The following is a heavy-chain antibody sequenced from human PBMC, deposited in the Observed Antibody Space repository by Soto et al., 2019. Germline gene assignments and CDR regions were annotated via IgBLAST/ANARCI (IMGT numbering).Heavy chain of an antibody. Sequence: SETLCLACIVSGGSVRSRNYYWGWMRQSPGKGLEWIGSVYYRGRSYSKSSVKSRVTISVDTSKNQFSLNLNSVTASDTAVYFCVSQRTSVLTKAYFDYWGPGAMVTVSS. CDR3: VSQRTSVLTKAYFDY. V-gene: IGHV4-39*01. J-gene: IGHJ4*02. CDR1: GGSVRSRNYY. D-gene: IGHD2-8*01. CDR2: VYYRGRS.